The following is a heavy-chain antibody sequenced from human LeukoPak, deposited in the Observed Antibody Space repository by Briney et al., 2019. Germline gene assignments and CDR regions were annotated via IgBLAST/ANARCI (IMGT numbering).Heavy chain of an antibody. J-gene: IGHJ5*02. Sequence: GGSLRLSCAASGFTFSSYAMSWVRQAPGKGLEWVSAISGSGGSTYYADSVRGRFTISRDNSKNTLYLQMNSLRAEDTAVYYCARDDYGDYVGWFDPWGQGTLVTVSS. V-gene: IGHV3-23*01. CDR3: ARDDYGDYVGWFDP. CDR1: GFTFSSYA. CDR2: ISGSGGST. D-gene: IGHD4-17*01.